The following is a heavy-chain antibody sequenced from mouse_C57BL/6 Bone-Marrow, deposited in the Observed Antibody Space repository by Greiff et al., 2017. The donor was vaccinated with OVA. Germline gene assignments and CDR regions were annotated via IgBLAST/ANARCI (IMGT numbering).Heavy chain of an antibody. CDR3: AREGAYYSKGWSMDD. V-gene: IGHV1-75*01. D-gene: IGHD2-5*01. CDR2: IFPGGGST. Sequence: QVQLQQSGPELVKPGASVNISCEASGYTFTDYYINWVQQRPGQGLEWIGWIFPGGGSTYYNEKLKGKATLTVDKSSSTPYMLLSSLTSEDSAIYFCAREGAYYSKGWSMDDWGKGTSVTVSS. CDR1: GYTFTDYY. J-gene: IGHJ4*01.